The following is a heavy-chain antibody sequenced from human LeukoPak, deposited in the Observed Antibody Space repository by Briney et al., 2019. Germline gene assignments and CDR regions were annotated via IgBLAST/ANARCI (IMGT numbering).Heavy chain of an antibody. V-gene: IGHV4-39*01. J-gene: IGHJ4*02. D-gene: IGHD3-16*02. CDR1: GGSISSSSYY. CDR3: ARVPYGYIWGSYRLGGEYYFDY. CDR2: IYYSGST. Sequence: KASETLSLTCTVSGGSISSSSYYWGWIRQPPGKGLEWIGSIYYSGSTYYNPSLKSRVTISVDTSKNQFSLKLSSVTAADTAVYDCARVPYGYIWGSYRLGGEYYFDYWGQGTLVTVSS.